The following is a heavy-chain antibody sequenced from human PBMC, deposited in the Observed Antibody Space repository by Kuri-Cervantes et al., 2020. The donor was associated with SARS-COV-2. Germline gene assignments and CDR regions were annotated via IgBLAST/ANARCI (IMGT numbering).Heavy chain of an antibody. CDR2: FDPEDGET. D-gene: IGHD2-2*02. CDR1: GYTFTGYY. Sequence: ASVKVSCKASGYTFTGYYMYWVRQAPGKGLEWMGGFDPEDGETIYAQKFQGRVTMTEDTSTDTAYMELSSLRSEDTAVYYCAREGVVPAAISPYWYFDLWGRGTLVTVSS. V-gene: IGHV1-24*01. J-gene: IGHJ2*01. CDR3: AREGVVPAAISPYWYFDL.